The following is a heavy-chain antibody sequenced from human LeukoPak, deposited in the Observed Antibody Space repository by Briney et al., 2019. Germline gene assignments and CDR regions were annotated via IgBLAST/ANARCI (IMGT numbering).Heavy chain of an antibody. V-gene: IGHV1-8*01. CDR2: MNPNSGNT. Sequence: ASVKVSCKASGYTCTSYDINWVRQATGQGLEWMGWMNPNSGNTGYAQKFQGRVTMTKDTSIGTAYMELSSLASEDTAIYYCARGPTAVADYYFDYWGQGALVTVSS. D-gene: IGHD6-19*01. CDR1: GYTCTSYD. J-gene: IGHJ4*02. CDR3: ARGPTAVADYYFDY.